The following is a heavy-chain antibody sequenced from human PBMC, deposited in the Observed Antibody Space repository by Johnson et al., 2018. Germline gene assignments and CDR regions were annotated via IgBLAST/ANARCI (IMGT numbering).Heavy chain of an antibody. V-gene: IGHV4-34*01. D-gene: IGHD2/OR15-2a*01. CDR2: IHHRGST. Sequence: QVQLQQWGAGLLKPSETXSLTCAVYGGSLSGHYWSWIRQPPGKGLEWIGEIHHRGSTIYNQSLMSRITISVDTSKNLFSLRLSSVTAADMAVYYCARDFSFWGQGTLVTVSS. CDR1: GGSLSGHY. CDR3: ARDFSF. J-gene: IGHJ4*02.